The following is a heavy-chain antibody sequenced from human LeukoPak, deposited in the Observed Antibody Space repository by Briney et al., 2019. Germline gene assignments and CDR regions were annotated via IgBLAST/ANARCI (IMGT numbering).Heavy chain of an antibody. CDR3: ARDLLGYCSSTSCYFDY. V-gene: IGHV1-69*13. D-gene: IGHD2-2*01. Sequence: SVKDSCKASGGTFSSYAISWVRQAPGQGLEWMGGIIPIFGTANYAQKFQGRVTITADESTSTAYMELSSLRSEDTAVYYCARDLLGYCSSTSCYFDYWGQGTLVTVSS. CDR2: IIPIFGTA. CDR1: GGTFSSYA. J-gene: IGHJ4*02.